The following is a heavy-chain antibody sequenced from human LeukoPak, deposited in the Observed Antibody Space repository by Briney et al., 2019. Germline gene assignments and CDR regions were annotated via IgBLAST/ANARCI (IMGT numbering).Heavy chain of an antibody. V-gene: IGHV3-43*02. CDR1: GFTFDDYA. CDR2: ISGDGGST. D-gene: IGHD3-9*01. Sequence: GGSPRLSCAASGFTFDDYAMHWVRQAPGKGLEWVSLISGDGGSTYYADSVKGRFTISRDNSKNSLYLQMNSLRTEDTALYYCATQGGRYFDWLFNWFDPWGQGTLVTVSS. CDR3: ATQGGRYFDWLFNWFDP. J-gene: IGHJ5*02.